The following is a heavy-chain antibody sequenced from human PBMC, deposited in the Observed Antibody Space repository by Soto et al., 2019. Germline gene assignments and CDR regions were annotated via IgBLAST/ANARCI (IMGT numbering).Heavy chain of an antibody. CDR1: SGSFSTGSYY. D-gene: IGHD5-12*01. CDR3: ARQGYSGFDLDAIDT. J-gene: IGHJ3*02. CDR2: IYYSGST. Sequence: PXETLYLTCTVSSGSFSTGSYYWSWIRQPPGKGLEWIGYIYYSGSTNYNPSLKSRVTISVDTSKNQFSLKLSSVTAADTAVYYCARQGYSGFDLDAIDTWGQGTMVTVS. V-gene: IGHV4-61*01.